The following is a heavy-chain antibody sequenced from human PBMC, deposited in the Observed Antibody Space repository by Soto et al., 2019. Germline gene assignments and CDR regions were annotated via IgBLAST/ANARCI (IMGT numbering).Heavy chain of an antibody. CDR1: GFTFSTYS. J-gene: IGHJ6*02. V-gene: IGHV3-21*01. CDR2: ISSSSGYI. CDR3: ARVRSYSYGQWYGMDV. D-gene: IGHD5-18*01. Sequence: EVQLVESGGGLVKPGGSLRLSCAASGFTFSTYSMHWVRQAPGKGLEWVSSISSSSGYIYYADSVKGRFTISRDDAKNTRTLQLNSLRAEDTALYYCARVRSYSYGQWYGMDVWGQGTTVTVSS.